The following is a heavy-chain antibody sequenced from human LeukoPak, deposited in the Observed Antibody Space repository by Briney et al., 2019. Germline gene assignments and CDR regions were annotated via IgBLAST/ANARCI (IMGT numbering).Heavy chain of an antibody. D-gene: IGHD6-19*01. V-gene: IGHV1-3*01. Sequence: GASVKVSCKASGYTFTSYAMHWVRQAPGQRLEWMGWINAGNGNTKYSQKFQGRVTITRDTSASTAYMELSSLRSEDTAAYYCARDIGSGWGNYFDYWGQGTLVTVSS. CDR1: GYTFTSYA. CDR3: ARDIGSGWGNYFDY. J-gene: IGHJ4*02. CDR2: INAGNGNT.